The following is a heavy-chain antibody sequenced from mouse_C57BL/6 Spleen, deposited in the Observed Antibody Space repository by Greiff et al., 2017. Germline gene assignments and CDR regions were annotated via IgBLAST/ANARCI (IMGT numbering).Heavy chain of an antibody. D-gene: IGHD2-4*01. CDR1: GYSITSGYY. V-gene: IGHV3-6*01. Sequence: EVKLQESGPGLVKPSQSLSLTCSVTGYSITSGYYWNWIRQFPGNKLEWMGYISYDGSNNYNPSLKNRISITRDTSKNQFFLKLNSVTTEDTATYYCASEYDYDKTWFAYWGQGTLVTVSA. CDR3: ASEYDYDKTWFAY. CDR2: ISYDGSN. J-gene: IGHJ3*01.